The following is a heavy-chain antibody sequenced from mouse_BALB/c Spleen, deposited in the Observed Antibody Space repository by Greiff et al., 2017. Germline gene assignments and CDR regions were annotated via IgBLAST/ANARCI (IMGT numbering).Heavy chain of an antibody. J-gene: IGHJ2*01. CDR1: GFTFSSYA. CDR2: ISSGGST. V-gene: IGHV5-6-5*01. CDR3: ARYGTFDY. D-gene: IGHD1-1*01. Sequence: EVQRVESGGGLVKPGGSLKLSCAASGFTFSSYAMSWVRQTPEKRLEWVASISSGGSTYYPDSVKGRFTISRDNARNILYLQMSSLRSEDTAMYYCARYGTFDYWGQGTTLTVSS.